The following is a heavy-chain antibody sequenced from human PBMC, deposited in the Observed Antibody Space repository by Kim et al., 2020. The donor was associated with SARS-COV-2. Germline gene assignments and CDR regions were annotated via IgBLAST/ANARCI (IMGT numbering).Heavy chain of an antibody. V-gene: IGHV1-2*06. CDR2: INTNSGET. CDR3: ARGGSTGIFDY. Sequence: ASVKVSCKASGYTFIDYYMHWVRQAPGQGLEWMGRINTNSGETDYVQKFQGRVTMTRDTSITTAYVELRSLTSDDTAVSYCARGGSTGIFDYWGQGTLVT. CDR1: GYTFIDYY. D-gene: IGHD6-25*01. J-gene: IGHJ4*02.